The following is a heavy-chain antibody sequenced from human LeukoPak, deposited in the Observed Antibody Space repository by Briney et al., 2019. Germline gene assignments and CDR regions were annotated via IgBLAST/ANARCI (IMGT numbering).Heavy chain of an antibody. D-gene: IGHD5-18*01. CDR2: ISGSGGST. CDR1: GFTFSSYA. Sequence: GGSLRLSCAASGFTFSSYAMSWVRQAPGKGLEWVSAISGSGGSTYYADSVKGRFTISRDNSKNTLSLEMNDLRTEDTAVYYCAVGYSYGQSWGQGTLVTVSS. J-gene: IGHJ5*02. CDR3: AVGYSYGQS. V-gene: IGHV3-23*01.